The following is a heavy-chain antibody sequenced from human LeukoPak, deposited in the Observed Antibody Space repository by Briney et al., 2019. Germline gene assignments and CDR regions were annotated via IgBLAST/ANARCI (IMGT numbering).Heavy chain of an antibody. J-gene: IGHJ4*02. CDR2: IRYDGSNK. Sequence: GGSLRLSCAASGFTFSSYGMHWVRQAPGKGLEWVAFIRYDGSNKYYADSVKGRFTISRDNSKNTLYLQMNSLRAEDTAVYYCAKEKGGFWSGSWAFDYWGQGTLVTVSS. CDR1: GFTFSSYG. CDR3: AKEKGGFWSGSWAFDY. V-gene: IGHV3-30*02. D-gene: IGHD3-3*01.